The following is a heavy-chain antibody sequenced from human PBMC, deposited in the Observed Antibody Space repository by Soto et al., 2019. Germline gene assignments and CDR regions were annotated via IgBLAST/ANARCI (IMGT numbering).Heavy chain of an antibody. D-gene: IGHD3-3*01. V-gene: IGHV4-61*02. Sequence: PSETLSLTCNVSGVSISSTSYNWTWIRQSAGGGLEWIGRIYSSGSTNYNPSLKSRVTISLDTSMNHFSLRLSSVTAADTAVYYCARGQRFSDWFDPWGQGTLVTVSS. CDR1: GVSISSTSYN. CDR2: IYSSGST. CDR3: ARGQRFSDWFDP. J-gene: IGHJ5*02.